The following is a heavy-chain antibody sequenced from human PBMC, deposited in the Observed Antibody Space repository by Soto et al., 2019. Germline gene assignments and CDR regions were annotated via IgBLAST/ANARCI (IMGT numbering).Heavy chain of an antibody. CDR2: VSSDGSST. D-gene: IGHD5-12*01. J-gene: IGHJ4*02. Sequence: EVQLVESGGGLVQPGGSLRLSCAASGFTFSSYWMHWIRQAPGKGLVWVSRVSSDGSSTVYANSVKGRLTISRDNAKNALYLQMNSLSDEDTAVYYCARGLPNFSSFDSWGQGTLVTVSS. CDR3: ARGLPNFSSFDS. V-gene: IGHV3-74*01. CDR1: GFTFSSYW.